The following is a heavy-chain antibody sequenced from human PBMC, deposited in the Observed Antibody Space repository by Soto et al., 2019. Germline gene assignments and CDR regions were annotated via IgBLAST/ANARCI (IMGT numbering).Heavy chain of an antibody. CDR2: IYHNGST. D-gene: IGHD2-15*01. CDR1: GGSISSGGYS. J-gene: IGHJ4*02. Sequence: PSETLSLTCAVSGGSISSGGYSWSWIRQPPGKGLEWIGYIYHNGSTYYNPSLKSRVTILVDRSKNQFSLKLSSVTAADTAVYYCARGEVVALGYWGQGTLVTVSS. V-gene: IGHV4-30-2*01. CDR3: ARGEVVALGY.